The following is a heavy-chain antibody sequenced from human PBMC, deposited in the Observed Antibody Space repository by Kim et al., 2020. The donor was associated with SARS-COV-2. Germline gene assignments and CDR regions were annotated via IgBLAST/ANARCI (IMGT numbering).Heavy chain of an antibody. CDR2: IYYSGST. J-gene: IGHJ4*02. CDR3: ARVFSHYYDSSGRDRY. Sequence: SETLSLTCTVSGGSISSSSYYWGWIRQPPGKGLEWIGSIYYSGSTYYNPSLKSRVTISVDTSKNQFSLKLSSVTAADTAVYYCARVFSHYYDSSGRDRYWGQGTPVTVSS. D-gene: IGHD3-22*01. V-gene: IGHV4-39*07. CDR1: GGSISSSSYY.